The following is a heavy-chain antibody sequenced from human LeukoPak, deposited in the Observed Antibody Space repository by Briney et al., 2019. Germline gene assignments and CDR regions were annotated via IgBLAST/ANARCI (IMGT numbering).Heavy chain of an antibody. D-gene: IGHD2-2*01. Sequence: SVKVSCKASGGTFSSYAISWVRQAPGQGLEWMGGIIPIFGTANYAQKFQGRVTITADESTSTAYMELSSLRSEDTAVYYCARSQNYCSSTSCHYYYYYYGIDVWGQGTTVTVSS. J-gene: IGHJ6*02. CDR3: ARSQNYCSSTSCHYYYYYYGIDV. V-gene: IGHV1-69*13. CDR2: IIPIFGTA. CDR1: GGTFSSYA.